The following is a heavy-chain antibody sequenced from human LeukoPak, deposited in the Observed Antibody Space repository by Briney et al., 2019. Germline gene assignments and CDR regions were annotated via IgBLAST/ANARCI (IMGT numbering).Heavy chain of an antibody. Sequence: ASVKVSCKASGYTFTGYYMHWVRQAPGQGLEWMGRINPNSGGTNYAQKFQGRVTMTRDTSISTAYMELSRLRSDDTAVYYGATSSGYYANWFDPWGQGTLVTVSS. D-gene: IGHD3-22*01. CDR3: ATSSGYYANWFDP. V-gene: IGHV1-2*06. CDR2: INPNSGGT. J-gene: IGHJ5*02. CDR1: GYTFTGYY.